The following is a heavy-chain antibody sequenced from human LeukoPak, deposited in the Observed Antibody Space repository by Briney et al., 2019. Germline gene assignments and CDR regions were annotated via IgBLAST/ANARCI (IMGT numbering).Heavy chain of an antibody. CDR3: ARDPADSIYGLDFDY. D-gene: IGHD3/OR15-3a*01. J-gene: IGHJ4*02. CDR1: GGTFSSYA. Sequence: ASVKVSCKASGGTFSSYAISWVRQAPGQGLEWMGGIIPIFGTANYAQKFQGRVTITTDESTSTVYMELSSLRSEDTAVYYCARDPADSIYGLDFDYWGQGTLVTVSS. CDR2: IIPIFGTA. V-gene: IGHV1-69*05.